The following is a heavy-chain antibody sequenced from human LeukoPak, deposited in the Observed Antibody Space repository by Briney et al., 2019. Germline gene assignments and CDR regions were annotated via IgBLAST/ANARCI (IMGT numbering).Heavy chain of an antibody. J-gene: IGHJ4*02. Sequence: SETPCPSRTVSGGSVSSRPYYWACIRQPPGKGLECIGTIYYSGSTYYNPSLDRRLTISVDTSKKNFSLRLSSVTAADTAVYYCARLGYGAYGGFDFWGPGTLVTVSS. CDR1: GGSVSSRPYY. V-gene: IGHV4-39*02. CDR3: ARLGYGAYGGFDF. D-gene: IGHD4-17*01. CDR2: IYYSGST.